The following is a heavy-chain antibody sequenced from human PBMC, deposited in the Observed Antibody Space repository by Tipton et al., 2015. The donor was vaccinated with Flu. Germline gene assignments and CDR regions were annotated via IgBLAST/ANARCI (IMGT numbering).Heavy chain of an antibody. D-gene: IGHD2-21*02. CDR2: IFSTGST. CDR1: GDSISSGNHY. V-gene: IGHV4-61*02. Sequence: LRLSCAVSGDSISSGNHYWNWIRQPAGKGLEWIGRIFSTGSTYYNPSLKSRVTISVDTSKNQFSLKLTSVTAADTALYYCARHPYRDSTADYWGQGALVTVSS. J-gene: IGHJ4*02. CDR3: ARHPYRDSTADY.